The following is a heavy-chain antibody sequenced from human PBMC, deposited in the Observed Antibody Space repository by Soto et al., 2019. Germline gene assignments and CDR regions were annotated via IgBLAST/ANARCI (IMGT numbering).Heavy chain of an antibody. D-gene: IGHD3-22*01. V-gene: IGHV3-30-3*01. J-gene: IGHJ4*02. CDR1: GFTFSSYA. CDR3: ARDLTMIVVDY. CDR2: ISYDGSNK. Sequence: GGSLRLSCAASGFTFSSYAMHWVRQAPGKGLEWVAVISYDGSNKYYADSVKGRFTISRDNSKNTLYLQMNSLRAEDTAVYYCARDLTMIVVDYWGQGTLVTVSS.